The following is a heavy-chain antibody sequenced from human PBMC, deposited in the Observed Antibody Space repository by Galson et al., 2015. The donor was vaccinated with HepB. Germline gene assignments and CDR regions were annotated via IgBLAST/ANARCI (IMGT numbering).Heavy chain of an antibody. D-gene: IGHD3-22*01. CDR3: ARGSSMIVVKDWYFDL. CDR2: IWYDGSNK. Sequence: SLRLSCAASGFTFSSCGMHWVRQAPGKGLEWVAVIWYDGSNKYYADSVKGRFTISRDNSKNTLYLQMNSLRAEDTAVYYCARGSSMIVVKDWYFDLWGRGTLVTVSS. V-gene: IGHV3-33*01. CDR1: GFTFSSCG. J-gene: IGHJ2*01.